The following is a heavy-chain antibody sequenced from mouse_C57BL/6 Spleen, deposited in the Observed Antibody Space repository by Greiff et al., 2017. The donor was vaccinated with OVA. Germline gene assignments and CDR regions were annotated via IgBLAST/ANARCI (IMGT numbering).Heavy chain of an antibody. CDR1: GYTFTDYY. J-gene: IGHJ2*01. V-gene: IGHV1-26*01. CDR2: INPNNGGT. Sequence: VQLQQSGPELVKPGASVKISCKASGYTFTDYYMNWVKQSHGKSLEWIGDINPNNGGTSYNQKFKGKATLTVDKSSSTAYMELRSLTSEDSAVYYCAKGLSDYDFDYWGQGTTLTVSS. CDR3: AKGLSDYDFDY. D-gene: IGHD2-4*01.